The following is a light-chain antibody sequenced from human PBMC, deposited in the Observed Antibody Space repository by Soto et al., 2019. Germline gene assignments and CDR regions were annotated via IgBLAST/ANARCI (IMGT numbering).Light chain of an antibody. CDR3: GSYTSATTWV. V-gene: IGLV2-14*03. J-gene: IGLJ3*02. Sequence: QSALTQPASVSGSPGQSITISCIGTSSDIGRYNYVSWYQQLPGKAPRLIIYEVNRRPSGVSNRLSGSKSGNTASLSISGLQTEDEAEYHCGSYTSATTWVFGGGTKLTVL. CDR1: SSDIGRYNY. CDR2: EVN.